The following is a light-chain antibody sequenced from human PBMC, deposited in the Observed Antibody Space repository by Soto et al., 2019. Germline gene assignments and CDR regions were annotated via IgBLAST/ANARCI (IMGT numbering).Light chain of an antibody. J-gene: IGKJ3*01. CDR1: QGISNY. V-gene: IGKV1-27*01. CDR2: AAS. CDR3: QKKNSAPFT. Sequence: DIQMTQSPSSLSASVGDRVTITCRASQGISNYLAWYQQKPGKVPKLLISAASTLQSGVPSRFSGSGSGTEVTLTISSRQPEDVATYYCQKKNSAPFTFGPGTKVDFK.